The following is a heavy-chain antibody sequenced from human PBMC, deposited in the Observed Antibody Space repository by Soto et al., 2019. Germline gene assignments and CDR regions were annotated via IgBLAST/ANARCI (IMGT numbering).Heavy chain of an antibody. CDR3: TTADYGDFTASDY. CDR2: IKSKTDGGTT. D-gene: IGHD4-17*01. CDR1: GFTFSNAW. V-gene: IGHV3-15*01. J-gene: IGHJ4*02. Sequence: GGSLRLSCAASGFTFSNAWMSWVRQAPGKGLEWVGRIKSKTDGGTTDYAAPVKGRFTISRDDSKNTLYLQMNSLKTEDTAVYYCTTADYGDFTASDYWGQGTLVTVSS.